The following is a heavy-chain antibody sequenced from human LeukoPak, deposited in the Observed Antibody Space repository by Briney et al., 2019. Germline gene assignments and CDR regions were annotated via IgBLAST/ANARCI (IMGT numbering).Heavy chain of an antibody. Sequence: SETLSLTCTVSGASISSYYWSWIRQPPGKGLEWIGDIYYSGSIKYNPSLKSRVTISVDTSKNQFSLKLSSVTAADTAVYYCARGGGVAGTPYNPYDYWGQGTLVTVSS. V-gene: IGHV4-59*01. J-gene: IGHJ4*02. D-gene: IGHD6-19*01. CDR1: GASISSYY. CDR3: ARGGGVAGTPYNPYDY. CDR2: IYYSGSI.